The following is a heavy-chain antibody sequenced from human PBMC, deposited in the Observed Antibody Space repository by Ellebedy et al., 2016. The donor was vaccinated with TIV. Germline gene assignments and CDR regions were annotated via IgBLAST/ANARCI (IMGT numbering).Heavy chain of an antibody. V-gene: IGHV3-15*05. CDR1: GFSFSRDW. CDR2: IKSKTDGETT. D-gene: IGHD6-19*01. J-gene: IGHJ4*02. CDR3: TDTGWFGY. Sequence: GESLKISXAASGFSFSRDWMSWVRHTPGKGLEWVGRIKSKTDGETTDYAAPVKGRFTISRDDSKNTLYLQMNSLKIEDTGVYHCTDTGWFGYWGLGTLVTVSS.